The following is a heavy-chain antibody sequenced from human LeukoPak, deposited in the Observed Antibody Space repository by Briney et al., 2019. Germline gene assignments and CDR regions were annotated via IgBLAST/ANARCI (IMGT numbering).Heavy chain of an antibody. CDR3: AKGGYDYVEMGYFDY. CDR1: GFSFSNYA. V-gene: IGHV3-23*01. J-gene: IGHJ4*02. Sequence: PGGSLTLSCAASGFSFSNYAMSWVRQAPGKGLEWVSLIIASSGATFYADSVKGRFTISRDNSKNTLYMQMNSLRAEDTALYYCAKGGYDYVEMGYFDYWGQGTLVTVSS. D-gene: IGHD5-12*01. CDR2: IIASSGAT.